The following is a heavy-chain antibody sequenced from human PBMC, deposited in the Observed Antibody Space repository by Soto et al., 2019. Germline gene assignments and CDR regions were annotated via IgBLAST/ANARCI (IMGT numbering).Heavy chain of an antibody. V-gene: IGHV3-74*01. CDR2: INSDGSST. CDR3: ARDQHELWSAEPRHAFDI. D-gene: IGHD3-3*01. J-gene: IGHJ3*02. CDR1: GFTFSSYW. Sequence: PGGSLRLSCVASGFTFSSYWMHWVRQAPGKGLVWVPRINSDGSSTSYAYSVKGRFTISRDNAKNTLYLQMNSLRAEDTAVYYCARDQHELWSAEPRHAFDIWGQGTMITASS.